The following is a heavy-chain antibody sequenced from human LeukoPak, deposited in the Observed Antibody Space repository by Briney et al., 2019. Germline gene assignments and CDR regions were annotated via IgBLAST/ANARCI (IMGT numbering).Heavy chain of an antibody. J-gene: IGHJ4*02. D-gene: IGHD4-23*01. Sequence: NSSETLSLTCSVSGGSVSDGSYYWSWIRQPPGKGLEWIGYIYYSGSTNYNPSLKSRVTMSIDTPMNQFSLELRFVTAADTAVYYCVRRDYGGPRAADYWGQGTLVTVSS. CDR1: GGSVSDGSYY. V-gene: IGHV4-61*01. CDR2: IYYSGST. CDR3: VRRDYGGPRAADY.